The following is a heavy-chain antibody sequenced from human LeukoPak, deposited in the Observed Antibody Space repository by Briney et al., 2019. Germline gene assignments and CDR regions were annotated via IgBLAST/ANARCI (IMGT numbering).Heavy chain of an antibody. D-gene: IGHD3-22*01. CDR3: ARGRHYYYDSSGYWGLYFDY. CDR1: GGSFSGYY. CDR2: INHSGST. J-gene: IGHJ4*02. V-gene: IGHV4-34*01. Sequence: SETLSLTCAVYGGSFSGYYWSWIRQPLGKGLEWIGEINHSGSTNYNPSLKSRVTISVDTSKNQFSLKLSSVTAADTAVYYCARGRHYYYDSSGYWGLYFDYWGQGTLVTVSS.